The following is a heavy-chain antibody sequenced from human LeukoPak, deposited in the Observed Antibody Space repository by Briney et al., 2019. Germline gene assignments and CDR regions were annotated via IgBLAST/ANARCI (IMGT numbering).Heavy chain of an antibody. Sequence: PGGSLRLSCAASGFTFDDYAMHWVRQAPGKGLEWVSLISGDGGSTYYADSVKGRFTISRDNSKNSLYLQMNSLGTEDTALYYCAKDSGYDYRGGPEDYWGQGTLVTVSS. V-gene: IGHV3-43*02. D-gene: IGHD5-12*01. CDR1: GFTFDDYA. J-gene: IGHJ4*02. CDR2: ISGDGGST. CDR3: AKDSGYDYRGGPEDY.